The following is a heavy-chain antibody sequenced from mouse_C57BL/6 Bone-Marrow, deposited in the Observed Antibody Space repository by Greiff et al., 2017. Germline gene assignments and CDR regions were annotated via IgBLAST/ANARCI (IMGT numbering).Heavy chain of an antibody. CDR3: ARNNWDEDWFAY. D-gene: IGHD4-1*02. V-gene: IGHV2-2*01. J-gene: IGHJ3*01. CDR2: IWGGGST. CDR1: GFSLTSYG. Sequence: VMLVESGPGLVQPSQSLSITCTVSGFSLTSYGVHWVRQSPGKGLEWLGVIWGGGSTDYNAAFISRLSISKDNSKSQVFFKMNSLQADDTAIYYCARNNWDEDWFAYWGQGTLVTVSA.